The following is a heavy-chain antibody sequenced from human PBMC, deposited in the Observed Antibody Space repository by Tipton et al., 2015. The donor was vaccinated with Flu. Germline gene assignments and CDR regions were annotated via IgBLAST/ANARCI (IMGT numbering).Heavy chain of an antibody. CDR2: MNPNSGNT. Sequence: QSGAEVKKPGASVKVSCKASGYTFTSYDINWVRQATGQGLEWMGWMNPNSGNTGYAQKFQGRVTMTRNTSISTAYMELSSLRSEDTAVYYCARADLVPAAMRGDWFDPWGQGTLVTVSS. J-gene: IGHJ5*02. D-gene: IGHD2-2*01. CDR1: GYTFTSYD. CDR3: ARADLVPAAMRGDWFDP. V-gene: IGHV1-8*01.